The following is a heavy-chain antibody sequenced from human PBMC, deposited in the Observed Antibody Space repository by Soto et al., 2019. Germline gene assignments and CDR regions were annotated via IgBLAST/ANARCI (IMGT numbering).Heavy chain of an antibody. V-gene: IGHV3-30*18. J-gene: IGHJ6*02. CDR3: AKDMWAEVGATPNV. CDR1: GFTFSSYG. Sequence: GGSLRLSCAASGFTFSSYGMHWVRQAPGKGLEWVAVISYDGSNKYYADSVKGRFTISRDNSKNTLYLQMNSLRAEDTAVYYCAKDMWAEVGATPNVWGQGTTVTVSS. D-gene: IGHD1-26*01. CDR2: ISYDGSNK.